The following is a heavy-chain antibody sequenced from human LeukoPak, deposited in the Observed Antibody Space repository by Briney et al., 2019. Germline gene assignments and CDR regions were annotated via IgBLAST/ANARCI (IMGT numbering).Heavy chain of an antibody. CDR2: INSDGSST. V-gene: IGHV3-74*01. Sequence: GGSLRLSCAASGFTFSSYWMHWVRQAPGKGLVWVSRINSDGSSTSYADSVKGQFTISRDNAKNTLYLQMNSLRAEDTAVYYCAREYSGSYYYYYGMDVWGQGTTVTVSS. CDR3: AREYSGSYYYYYGMDV. D-gene: IGHD1-26*01. CDR1: GFTFSSYW. J-gene: IGHJ6*02.